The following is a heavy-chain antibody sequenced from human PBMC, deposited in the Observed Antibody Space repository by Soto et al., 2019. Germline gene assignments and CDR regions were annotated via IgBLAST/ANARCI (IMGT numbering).Heavy chain of an antibody. D-gene: IGHD2-21*01. V-gene: IGHV1-8*01. J-gene: IGHJ5*01. CDR3: ARSDGYNFNWLDS. Sequence: QVQLVQSGAEVKTPGASVKVSCKASGYTFTSYDMNWVRQAPGQGLEWMGWMNPNSGNPGYAQKFQGRLTMTRDTAISIAHMELSSLRNEDTAVYYCARSDGYNFNWLDSWGQGTLVTVSA. CDR2: MNPNSGNP. CDR1: GYTFTSYD.